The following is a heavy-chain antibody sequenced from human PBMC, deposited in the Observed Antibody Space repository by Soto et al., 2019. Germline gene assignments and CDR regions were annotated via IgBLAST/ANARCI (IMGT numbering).Heavy chain of an antibody. J-gene: IGHJ4*02. CDR1: GGSISSYY. CDR2: IYYSGST. V-gene: IGHV4-59*08. Sequence: SETLSLTCTVSGGSISSYYWSWIRRPPGKGLEWIGYIYYSGSTNYNPSLKSRVTISVDTSKNQFSLKLSSVTAADTAVYYCARQTYYGSGSYYTRDYWGQGTLVTVSS. CDR3: ARQTYYGSGSYYTRDY. D-gene: IGHD3-10*01.